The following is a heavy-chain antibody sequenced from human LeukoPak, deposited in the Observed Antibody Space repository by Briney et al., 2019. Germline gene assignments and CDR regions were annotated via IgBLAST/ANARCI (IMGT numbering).Heavy chain of an antibody. CDR1: GGSISSYY. CDR3: ARLTSYYYYYYMDV. CDR2: IYYSGST. V-gene: IGHV4-59*01. Sequence: ASETLSLTCTVSGGSISSYYWGWIRQPPGKGLEWIGYIYYSGSTNYNPSLKSRVTISVDTSKNQFSLKLSSVTAADTAVYYCARLTSYYYYYYMDVWGKGTTVTISS. J-gene: IGHJ6*03. D-gene: IGHD3-9*01.